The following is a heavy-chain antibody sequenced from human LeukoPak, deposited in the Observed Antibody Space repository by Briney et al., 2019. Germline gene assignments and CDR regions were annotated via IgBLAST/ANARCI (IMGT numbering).Heavy chain of an antibody. J-gene: IGHJ4*02. Sequence: GGSLRLSCAASGFTFSSYGMHWVRQAPGKGLEWVALISYDGSNKYYADSVKGRFTISRDNSENTLYLQMNSLRAEDTAVYYCARPPEVGATVGYFDYWGQGTLVTVSS. CDR2: ISYDGSNK. CDR1: GFTFSSYG. V-gene: IGHV3-30*03. D-gene: IGHD1-26*01. CDR3: ARPPEVGATVGYFDY.